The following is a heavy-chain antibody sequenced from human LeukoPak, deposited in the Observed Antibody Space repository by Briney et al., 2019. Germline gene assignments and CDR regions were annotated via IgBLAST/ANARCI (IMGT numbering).Heavy chain of an antibody. J-gene: IGHJ5*02. Sequence: GGSLRLSCAASGFTFSSYSMNWVRQAPGKGLEWVSYISSSGSTIYYADSVKGRFTISRDNAKNSLYLQMNSLRAEDTAVYYCARDTTRNYGDWEWFDPWGQGTLVTVSS. CDR3: ARDTTRNYGDWEWFDP. CDR2: ISSSGSTI. V-gene: IGHV3-48*04. D-gene: IGHD4-17*01. CDR1: GFTFSSYS.